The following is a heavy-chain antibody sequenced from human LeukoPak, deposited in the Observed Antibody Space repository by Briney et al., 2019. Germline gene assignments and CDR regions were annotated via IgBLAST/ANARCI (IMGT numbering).Heavy chain of an antibody. CDR2: IYYSGST. Sequence: SETLSLTCTVSGGSISSSSYYWGWIRQPPGKGLEWIGSIYYSGSTYYNPSLKSRVTISVDTSKNQFSLKLSSVTAVDTAVYYCAGPEGIAAAGTGYYYYYGMDVWGQGTTVTVSS. V-gene: IGHV4-39*01. CDR3: AGPEGIAAAGTGYYYYYGMDV. J-gene: IGHJ6*02. CDR1: GGSISSSSYY. D-gene: IGHD6-13*01.